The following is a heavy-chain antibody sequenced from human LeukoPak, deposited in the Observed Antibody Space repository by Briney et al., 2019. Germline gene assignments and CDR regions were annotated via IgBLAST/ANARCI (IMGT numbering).Heavy chain of an antibody. J-gene: IGHJ4*02. Sequence: SETLSLTCTVSGGSISSDYWSWIRQPPGKGLEWIGYMYNSGSTNYNPSLKSRVTISVDTSKNQFSLKLSSVTAADTAVYYCARAVVAGFVDYWGQGTLVTVSS. D-gene: IGHD6-19*01. CDR3: ARAVVAGFVDY. CDR2: MYNSGST. CDR1: GGSISSDY. V-gene: IGHV4-59*01.